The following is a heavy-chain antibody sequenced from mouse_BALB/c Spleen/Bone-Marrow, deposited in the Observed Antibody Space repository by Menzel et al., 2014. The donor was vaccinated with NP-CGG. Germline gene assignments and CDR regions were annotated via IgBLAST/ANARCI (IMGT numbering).Heavy chain of an antibody. D-gene: IGHD1-1*01. Sequence: VQLQQSGAELVKPGASVKLSCKTSGYTFTSYCMHWVKQRPGQGLEWIGDINPNNGRTNYNEKFRNKATLTVDKSSSTAYLQISSLTSEDAAVYSSTRYYNWYFDVWGQGTTVTVSS. CDR3: TRYYNWYFDV. V-gene: IGHV1S81*02. CDR2: INPNNGRT. CDR1: GYTFTSYC. J-gene: IGHJ1*01.